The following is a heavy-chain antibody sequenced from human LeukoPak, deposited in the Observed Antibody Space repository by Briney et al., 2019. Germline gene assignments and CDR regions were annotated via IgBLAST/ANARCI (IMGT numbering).Heavy chain of an antibody. J-gene: IGHJ5*02. CDR3: ARDRYYDILTGYSNWFDP. CDR2: INHSGST. CDR1: GGSFSGYY. V-gene: IGHV4-34*01. D-gene: IGHD3-9*01. Sequence: SETLSLTCAVYGGSFSGYYWSWIRQPPGKGLEWIGEINHSGSTNYNPSLKSRVTISVDTSKNQFSLELSSVTAADTAVYYCARDRYYDILTGYSNWFDPWGQGTLVTVSS.